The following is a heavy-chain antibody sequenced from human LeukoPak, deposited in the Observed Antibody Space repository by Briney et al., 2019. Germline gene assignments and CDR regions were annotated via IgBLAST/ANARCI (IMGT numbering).Heavy chain of an antibody. CDR1: GGSTSSSSYY. CDR3: ARHGRPTVTRYYSWFDP. Sequence: SETLPLTCTVSGGSTSSSSYYWGWIRQPPGKGLEWIGSIYYSGSTYYSPSLKSRVTISVDTSKNQFSLKLSSVTAADTAVYYCARHGRPTVTRYYSWFDPWGQGTLVTVSS. D-gene: IGHD4-17*01. J-gene: IGHJ5*02. CDR2: IYYSGST. V-gene: IGHV4-39*01.